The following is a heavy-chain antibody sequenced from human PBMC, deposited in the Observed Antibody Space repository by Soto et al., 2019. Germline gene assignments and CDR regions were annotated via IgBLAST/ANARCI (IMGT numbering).Heavy chain of an antibody. D-gene: IGHD1-1*01. V-gene: IGHV1-18*01. CDR2: ISAYNGNT. CDR3: AXELFDNWNDEALDAFDI. J-gene: IGHJ3*02. CDR1: GYTFTSYG. Sequence: ASVKVSCKASGYTFTSYGISWVRQAPGQGLEWMGWISAYNGNTNYAQKLQGRVTMTTDTSTSTAYMELRSLRSDDTAVYYCAXELFDNWNDEALDAFDIWGQGTMVTVSS.